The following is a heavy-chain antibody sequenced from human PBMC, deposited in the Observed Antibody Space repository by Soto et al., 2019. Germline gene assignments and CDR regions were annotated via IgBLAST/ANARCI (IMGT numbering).Heavy chain of an antibody. J-gene: IGHJ4*02. Sequence: ASVKVSCKASGYTFSNYYMHWVRQAPGQGLEWMGIINPSGGSTNYAQKFQGRVTMTRDTSTSTVYMELSSLRSEDTAVYYCARGITIFGVVIMDLDYWGQGTLVTVSS. D-gene: IGHD3-3*01. CDR2: INPSGGST. CDR1: GYTFSNYY. CDR3: ARGITIFGVVIMDLDY. V-gene: IGHV1-46*01.